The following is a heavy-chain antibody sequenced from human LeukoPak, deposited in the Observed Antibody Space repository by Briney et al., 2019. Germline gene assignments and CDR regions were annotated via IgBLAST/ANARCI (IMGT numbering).Heavy chain of an antibody. CDR1: GGTFSSYA. V-gene: IGHV1-69*01. J-gene: IGHJ4*02. CDR2: IIPIFGTA. CDR3: ARETGDGYNWMGY. Sequence: SVKVSCKASGGTFSSYAISWVRQAPGQGLEWMGGIIPIFGTANYAQNFQGRVTITADESTNTAYMELSSLRSEDTAVYYCARETGDGYNWMGYWGQGTLVTVSS. D-gene: IGHD5-24*01.